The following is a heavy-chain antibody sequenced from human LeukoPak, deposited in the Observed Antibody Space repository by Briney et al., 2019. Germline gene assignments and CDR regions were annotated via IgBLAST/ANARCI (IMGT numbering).Heavy chain of an antibody. J-gene: IGHJ6*02. CDR2: IWYDGSNK. CDR1: GFTFSSYG. Sequence: GGSLRLSCAASGFTFSSYGMHWVRQAPGKGLEWVAVIWYDGSNKYYADSVKGRFTISRDNSKNTLYLQMNSLRAEDTAVYYCARDDIRHYNGMDVWGQGTTVTVSS. D-gene: IGHD3-16*01. CDR3: ARDDIRHYNGMDV. V-gene: IGHV3-33*01.